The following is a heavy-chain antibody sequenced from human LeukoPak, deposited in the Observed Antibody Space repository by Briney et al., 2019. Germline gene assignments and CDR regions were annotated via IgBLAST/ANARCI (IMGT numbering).Heavy chain of an antibody. CDR2: INHSGST. Sequence: SETLSLTCAVYGGSFSGYYWSWIRQPPGKGLEWIGEINHSGSTNYNPSLKRRVTISVDTSKNQFSLKLSSVTAADTAVYYCARGLAFDYWGQGTLVTVSS. CDR1: GGSFSGYY. CDR3: ARGLAFDY. V-gene: IGHV4-34*01. J-gene: IGHJ4*02.